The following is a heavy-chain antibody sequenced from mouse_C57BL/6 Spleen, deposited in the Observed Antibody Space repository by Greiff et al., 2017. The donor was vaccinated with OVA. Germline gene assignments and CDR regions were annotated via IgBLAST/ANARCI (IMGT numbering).Heavy chain of an antibody. V-gene: IGHV3-6*01. Sequence: EVQLQESGPGLVKPSQSLSLTCSVTGYSITSGYYWNWIRQFPGNKLEWMGYISYDGSNNYNPSLKNRISITRDTSKNQFFLKLNSVTTEDTATYYCARERDYPYYYAMDYWGQGTSVTVSS. CDR3: ARERDYPYYYAMDY. D-gene: IGHD2-4*01. CDR1: GYSITSGYY. CDR2: ISYDGSN. J-gene: IGHJ4*01.